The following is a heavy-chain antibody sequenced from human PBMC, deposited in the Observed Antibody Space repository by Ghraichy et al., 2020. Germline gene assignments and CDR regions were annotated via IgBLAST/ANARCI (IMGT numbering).Heavy chain of an antibody. CDR3: AKTLPYGDYLGQAFDI. V-gene: IGHV3-23*01. CDR2: ISGSGGST. Sequence: GGSLRLSCAASGFTFSSYAMSWVRQAPGKGLEWVSAISGSGGSTYYADSVKGRFTISRDNSKNTLYLQMNSLRAEDTAVYYCAKTLPYGDYLGQAFDIWGQGTMVTVSS. J-gene: IGHJ3*02. CDR1: GFTFSSYA. D-gene: IGHD4-17*01.